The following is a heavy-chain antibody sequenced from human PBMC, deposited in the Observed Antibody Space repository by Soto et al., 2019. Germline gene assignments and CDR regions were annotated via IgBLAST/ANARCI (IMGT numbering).Heavy chain of an antibody. CDR3: ARRGCVKGVCYNSYDM. Sequence: QVQLVESGGGVVQPGRSLRLSCAVSGFTFSDFGMHWVRQAPGKGLEWVALIWYHGGNEEYADSVKGRFSISRDNSKNTLYLQMDSLRAEDTAIYYCARRGCVKGVCYNSYDMWGQGTMVTVSS. J-gene: IGHJ3*02. CDR2: IWYHGGNE. CDR1: GFTFSDFG. D-gene: IGHD2-8*01. V-gene: IGHV3-33*03.